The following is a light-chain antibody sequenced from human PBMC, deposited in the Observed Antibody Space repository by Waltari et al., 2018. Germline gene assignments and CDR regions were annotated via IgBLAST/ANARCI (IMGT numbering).Light chain of an antibody. Sequence: DIVMTQSPDSLAVSLGERATINCKSSQSVLYSSNNKNYLAWYQQKPGQPPKLLIYWASTRESGVPDRFSGSGSGTDFTLTISSLQAEDVAVYYCQHYYSPPGTFGQGTKVEIK. CDR3: QHYYSPPGT. J-gene: IGKJ1*01. V-gene: IGKV4-1*01. CDR1: QSVLYSSNNKNY. CDR2: WAS.